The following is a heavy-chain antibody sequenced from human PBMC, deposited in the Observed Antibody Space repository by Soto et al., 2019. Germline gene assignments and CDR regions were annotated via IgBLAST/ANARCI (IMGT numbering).Heavy chain of an antibody. CDR3: TRLLADSSSWYNYYYYYGMDV. J-gene: IGHJ6*02. V-gene: IGHV4-39*01. CDR2: IYYSGST. D-gene: IGHD6-13*01. Sequence: SETLSLTCTVSGGSIGSSSYYWGWIRQPPGKGLEWIGSIYYSGSTYYNPSLKSRVTISVDTSKNQFSLKLSSVTAAGTAVYYCTRLLADSSSWYNYYYYYGMDVWGQGTTVTVSS. CDR1: GGSIGSSSYY.